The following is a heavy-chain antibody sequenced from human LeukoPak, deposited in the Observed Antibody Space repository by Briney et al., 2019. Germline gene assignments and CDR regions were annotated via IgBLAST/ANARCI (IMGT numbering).Heavy chain of an antibody. J-gene: IGHJ4*02. D-gene: IGHD3-3*01. CDR1: GGSISGYY. CDR2: IYHSGST. Sequence: SETLSLTCTVSGGSISGYYWGWIRQPPGKGLEWIGSIYHSGSTYYNPSLKSRVTISVETSKNQFSLKLSSVTAADTAVYYCARRYYDFWSGYSYYFDYWGQGTLVTVSS. CDR3: ARRYYDFWSGYSYYFDY. V-gene: IGHV4-38-2*02.